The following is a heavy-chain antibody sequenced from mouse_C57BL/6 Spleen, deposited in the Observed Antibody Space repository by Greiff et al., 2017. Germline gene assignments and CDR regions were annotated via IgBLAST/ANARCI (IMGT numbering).Heavy chain of an antibody. CDR2: INPNNGGT. J-gene: IGHJ2*01. CDR3: GRRDYYNGSSPYYFDY. CDR1: GYTFTDYN. Sequence: EVQLVESGPELVKPGASVKIPCKASGYTFTDYNMDWVKQSHGKSLEWIGDINPNNGGTIYNQKFKGKATLTVDKSSSTAYMELRSLTSEDTAVYYCGRRDYYNGSSPYYFDYWGQGATLTVSS. V-gene: IGHV1-18*01. D-gene: IGHD1-1*01.